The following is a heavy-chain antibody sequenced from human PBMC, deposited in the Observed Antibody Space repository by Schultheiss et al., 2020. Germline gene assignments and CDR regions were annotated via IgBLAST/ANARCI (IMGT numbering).Heavy chain of an antibody. CDR1: GGSISSYY. J-gene: IGHJ4*02. V-gene: IGHV4-4*07. D-gene: IGHD3-10*01. CDR2: IYHSGST. Sequence: SETLSLTCTVSGGSISSYYWSWIRQPAGKGLEWIGRIYHSGSTYYNPSLKSRVTISVDTSKNQFSLKLSSVTAADTAVYYCAGTYYYGSGSSDFDYWGQGTLVTVSS. CDR3: AGTYYYGSGSSDFDY.